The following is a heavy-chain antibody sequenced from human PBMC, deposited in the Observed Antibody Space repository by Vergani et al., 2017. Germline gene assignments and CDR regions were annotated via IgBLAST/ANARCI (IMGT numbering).Heavy chain of an antibody. J-gene: IGHJ6*02. Sequence: EVQLVESGGGLVKPGGSLRLSCAASGFTFSSYEMNWVRQAPGKGLEWVSYISSSGSTIYYADSVKGRFTISRDNAKNSLYLQMNSLRAEDTAVYYCAKEHCSGGSCYSPYYYYGMDVWGQGTTVTVSS. V-gene: IGHV3-48*03. CDR3: AKEHCSGGSCYSPYYYYGMDV. CDR2: ISSSGSTI. D-gene: IGHD2-15*01. CDR1: GFTFSSYE.